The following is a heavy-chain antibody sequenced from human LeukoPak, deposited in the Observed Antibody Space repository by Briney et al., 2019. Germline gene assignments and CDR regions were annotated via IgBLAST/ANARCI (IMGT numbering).Heavy chain of an antibody. CDR2: ISGSGGST. D-gene: IGHD3-22*01. J-gene: IGHJ4*02. V-gene: IGHV3-23*01. CDR3: AKHRYYDSSGYYSLHY. CDR1: GFTFSTSA. Sequence: GGSLRLSCAASGFTFSTSAMSWVRQAPGKGLEWVSAISGSGGSTYYADSVKGRFTLSRDNTKNTLYLQMNSPRAEDTAVYYCAKHRYYDSSGYYSLHYWGQGTLVTVSS.